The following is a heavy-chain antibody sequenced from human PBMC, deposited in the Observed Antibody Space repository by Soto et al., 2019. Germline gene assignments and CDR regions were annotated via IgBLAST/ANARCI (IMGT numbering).Heavy chain of an antibody. CDR3: ARVTYYYGSGSYSSYYHGMDV. J-gene: IGHJ6*02. Sequence: SETLSLTCAVSGGSISSSNWWSWVRQPPGKGLEWIGEIYHSGSTNYNPSLKSRVTISVDKSKNQFSLKLSSVTAADTAVYYCARVTYYYGSGSYSSYYHGMDVWGQGTTVTVSS. V-gene: IGHV4-4*02. CDR1: GGSISSSNW. D-gene: IGHD3-10*01. CDR2: IYHSGST.